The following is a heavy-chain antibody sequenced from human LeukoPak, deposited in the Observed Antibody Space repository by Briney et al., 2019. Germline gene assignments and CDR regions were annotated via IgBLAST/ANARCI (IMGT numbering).Heavy chain of an antibody. CDR2: IKQDGSEK. V-gene: IGHV3-7*01. CDR1: GFTFSSYW. CDR3: TTGAIARDWFDP. J-gene: IGHJ5*02. Sequence: GGSLRLSCAASGFTFSSYWMSWVRQAPGKGLEWVANIKQDGSEKYYVDSVKGRFTISRDNAKNSLYLQVNSLRAEDTAVYYCTTGAIARDWFDPWGQGTLVTVSS. D-gene: IGHD2-2*01.